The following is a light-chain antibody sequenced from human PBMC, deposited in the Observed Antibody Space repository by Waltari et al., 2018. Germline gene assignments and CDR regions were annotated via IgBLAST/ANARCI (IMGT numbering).Light chain of an antibody. CDR3: ATCDDSLNGRV. CDR2: NNY. V-gene: IGLV1-44*01. CDR1: SSNIGSTT. J-gene: IGLJ3*02. Sequence: QSVLTQSPSASGTPGQRVSMSCSGSSSNIGSTTVNWYQQLPGTAPKLLIYNNYQRPSGVPDRFSGSKSGTSASLAISGLQSEDEADYYCATCDDSLNGRVFGGGTKLTVL.